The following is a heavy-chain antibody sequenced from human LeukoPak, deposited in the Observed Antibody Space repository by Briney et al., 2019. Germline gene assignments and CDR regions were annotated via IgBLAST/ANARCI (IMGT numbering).Heavy chain of an antibody. CDR2: VYNSGSGSKNYNS. V-gene: IGHV4-4*07. CDR3: ARDHGGSGAKLDY. Sequence: SETLSLTCTVSGGSISTHYWCSIRQPAGKGLEWVGRVYNSGSGSKNYNSNSSPFLRSRVFMSVDASKNQFSLRLNSVTAADTGVYFCARDHGGSGAKLDYWGQGTLVTVSS. J-gene: IGHJ4*02. D-gene: IGHD3-10*01. CDR1: GGSISTHY.